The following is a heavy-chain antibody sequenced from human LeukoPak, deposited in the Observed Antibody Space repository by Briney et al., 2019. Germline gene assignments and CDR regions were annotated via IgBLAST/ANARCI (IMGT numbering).Heavy chain of an antibody. V-gene: IGHV1-2*02. J-gene: IGHJ6*03. D-gene: IGHD6-13*01. CDR2: VNPNSGGT. CDR1: GYTFTGYY. Sequence: ASVKVSCKASGYTFTGYYMHWVRQAPGQGLEWMGWVNPNSGGTNYAQKLQGRVTMTTDTSTSTAYMELRSLRSDDTAVYYCAREAYSSSWYKGYYYYYMDVWGKGTTVTISS. CDR3: AREAYSSSWYKGYYYYYMDV.